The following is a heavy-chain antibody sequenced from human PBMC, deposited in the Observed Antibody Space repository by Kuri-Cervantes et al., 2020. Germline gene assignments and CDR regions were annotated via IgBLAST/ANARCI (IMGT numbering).Heavy chain of an antibody. CDR2: ISYDGSNK. D-gene: IGHD3-10*01. J-gene: IGHJ4*02. CDR3: ARVGGSGMVY. CDR1: GFTFSSYA. Sequence: GESLKISCAASGFTFSSYAMHWVRQAPGKGLEWVAVISYDGSNKYYADSVKGRFTISRDNSKNTLYLQMNSLRAEDTAVYYCARVGGSGMVYWGQGTLVTVSS. V-gene: IGHV3-30-3*01.